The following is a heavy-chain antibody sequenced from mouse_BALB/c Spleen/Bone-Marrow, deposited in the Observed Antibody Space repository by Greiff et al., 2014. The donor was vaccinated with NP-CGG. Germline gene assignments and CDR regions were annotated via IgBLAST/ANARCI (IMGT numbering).Heavy chain of an antibody. V-gene: IGHV4-1*02. CDR1: GFDLSRYW. CDR2: INPHSSTI. J-gene: IGHJ1*01. CDR3: ARLNYYGNLFV. Sequence: EVMLVESGGGLVQPGGSLKLSCAASGFDLSRYWMSWVRQAPGKGLEWIGEINPHSSTINYTPSLKDKFIISRDNAKNTLYLQMSKVRSEDTALYYCARLNYYGNLFVWGAGTTVTVSS. D-gene: IGHD1-1*01.